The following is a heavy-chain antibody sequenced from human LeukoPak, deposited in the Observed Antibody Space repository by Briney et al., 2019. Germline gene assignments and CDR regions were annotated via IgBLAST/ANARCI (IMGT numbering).Heavy chain of an antibody. CDR3: AREAVAGLNFDY. CDR2: ISGSGGST. CDR1: GFTFSSYS. Sequence: GGSLRLSCAASGFTFSSYSMNWVRQAPGKGLEWVSAISGSGGSTYYADSVKGRFTISRDNSKNTLYLQMNSLRAEDTAVYYCAREAVAGLNFDYWGQGTLVTVSS. D-gene: IGHD6-19*01. J-gene: IGHJ4*02. V-gene: IGHV3-23*01.